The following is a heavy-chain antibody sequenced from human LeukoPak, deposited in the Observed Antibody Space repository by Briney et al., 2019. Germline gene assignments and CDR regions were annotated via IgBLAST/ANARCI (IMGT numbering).Heavy chain of an antibody. V-gene: IGHV1-2*02. J-gene: IGHJ5*02. CDR2: INPNSGGT. CDR3: ARDDGGWFDP. D-gene: IGHD3-3*01. CDR1: GYTFTGYY. Sequence: EASVKVSCKASGYTFTGYYMHWVRQAPGQGLEWMGWINPNSGGTNYAQKFQGRVTMIRDTSISTAYMELSRLRSDDTAVYYCARDDGGWFDPWGQGTLVTVSS.